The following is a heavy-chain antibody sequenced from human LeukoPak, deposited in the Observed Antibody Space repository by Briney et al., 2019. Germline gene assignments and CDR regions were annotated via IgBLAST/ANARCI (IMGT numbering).Heavy chain of an antibody. D-gene: IGHD2-15*01. V-gene: IGHV3-30*02. Sequence: PGGSLRLSCAASGFTFSSYGMHWVRQAPGKGLEWVAFIRYDGSNKYYADSVKGRFTISRVNSKNTLYLQMNSLRAEDTAVYYCAKDRVVVAATPGYFDYWGQGTLVTVSS. CDR3: AKDRVVVAATPGYFDY. J-gene: IGHJ4*02. CDR1: GFTFSSYG. CDR2: IRYDGSNK.